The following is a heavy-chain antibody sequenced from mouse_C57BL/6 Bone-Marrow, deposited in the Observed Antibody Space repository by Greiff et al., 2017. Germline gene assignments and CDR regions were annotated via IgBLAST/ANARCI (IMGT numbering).Heavy chain of an antibody. CDR3: NWIYDGYYDY. CDR2: IDPENGDT. J-gene: IGHJ2*01. Sequence: EVQLQQSGAELVRPGASVKLSCTASCFNIKDDYMHWVKQRPEQGLEWIGWIDPENGDTEYASKFQGKATITADTSSNTAYLQLSSLTSEDTAVYYCNWIYDGYYDYWGQGTTLTVSS. D-gene: IGHD2-3*01. CDR1: CFNIKDDY. V-gene: IGHV14-4*01.